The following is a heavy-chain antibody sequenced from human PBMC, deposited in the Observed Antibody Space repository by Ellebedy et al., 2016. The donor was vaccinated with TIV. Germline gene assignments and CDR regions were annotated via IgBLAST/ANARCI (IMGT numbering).Heavy chain of an antibody. V-gene: IGHV4-61*01. CDR1: GTSVSGGSYY. J-gene: IGHJ6*02. D-gene: IGHD3-10*01. Sequence: SETLSLTCTVSGTSVSGGSYYWSWIRQPPGKGLEWIGYIYYSGSPNYNPSLKSRVTISVDTSKNQFSLKLSSLTAADTAVYYCARVKGPRYGSGSYYSIYYYGMDVWGQGTTVTVSS. CDR3: ARVKGPRYGSGSYYSIYYYGMDV. CDR2: IYYSGSP.